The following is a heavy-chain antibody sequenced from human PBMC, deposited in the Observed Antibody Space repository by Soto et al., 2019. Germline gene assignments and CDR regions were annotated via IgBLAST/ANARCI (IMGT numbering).Heavy chain of an antibody. J-gene: IGHJ4*02. CDR1: GCTFSSYA. D-gene: IGHD3-22*01. V-gene: IGHV3-23*01. CDR2: ISGSGGST. Sequence: SGGSLRLSWAASGCTFSSYAMSWVSQATGKGLEWVSAISGSGGSTYYADSVKGRFTISRDNSKNTLYLQMNSLRAEDTAVYYCAKDLVLVGTYDSSGYYYRHWGQGTLVTVSS. CDR3: AKDLVLVGTYDSSGYYYRH.